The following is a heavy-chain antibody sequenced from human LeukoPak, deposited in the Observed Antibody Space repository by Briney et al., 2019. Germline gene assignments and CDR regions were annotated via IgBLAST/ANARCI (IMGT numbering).Heavy chain of an antibody. D-gene: IGHD2-2*01. CDR2: INHSGST. CDR1: GGSFSGYY. Sequence: TSETLSLTCAVYGGSFSGYYWSWIRQPPGKGLEWIGEINHSGSTNYNPSLKSRLTISVDTSKNQFSLKLSSVTAADTAVYYCARALPDASLDVWGQGTTVTVSS. V-gene: IGHV4-34*01. CDR3: ARALPDASLDV. J-gene: IGHJ6*02.